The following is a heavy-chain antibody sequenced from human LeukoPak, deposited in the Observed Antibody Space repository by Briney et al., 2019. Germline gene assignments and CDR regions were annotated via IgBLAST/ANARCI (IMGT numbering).Heavy chain of an antibody. CDR1: GGSISSYY. Sequence: SETLSLTCTVSGGSISSYYWSWIRQPAGKGLEWIGHIYTSGSTNYNPSLKSRVTISVDTSKNQFSLKLSSVTAADTAVYYCARARVRGLRYFDWLAPYYYYMDVWGKGTTVTVSS. CDR2: IYTSGST. J-gene: IGHJ6*03. V-gene: IGHV4-4*07. D-gene: IGHD3-9*01. CDR3: ARARVRGLRYFDWLAPYYYYMDV.